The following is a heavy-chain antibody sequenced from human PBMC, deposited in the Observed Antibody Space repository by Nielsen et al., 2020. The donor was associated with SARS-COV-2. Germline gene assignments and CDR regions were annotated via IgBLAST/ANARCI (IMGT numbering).Heavy chain of an antibody. CDR3: ASGHSYFDY. CDR1: GGSFSGYY. Sequence: SETLSLTCAVYGGSFSGYYWSWIRQPPGKGLEWIGEINHSGSTNYNPSLKSRVTISVDTSKNQFSLKLSSVTAADTAVYYCASGHSYFDYWGQGTLVTVSS. V-gene: IGHV4-34*01. J-gene: IGHJ4*02. CDR2: INHSGST.